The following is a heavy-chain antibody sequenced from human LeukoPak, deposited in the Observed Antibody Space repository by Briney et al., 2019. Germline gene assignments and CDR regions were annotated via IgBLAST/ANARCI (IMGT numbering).Heavy chain of an antibody. D-gene: IGHD3-10*01. CDR3: ARDLYYYGSGNYVPGLPDY. Sequence: GGSLRLSCAASGFTFSSYGMHWVRQAPGKGLEWVAVISYDGSNKYYADSVKGRFTISRDSAENSLYLQMNDLRAEDTAVYYCARDLYYYGSGNYVPGLPDYWGQGTLVTVSS. CDR1: GFTFSSYG. V-gene: IGHV3-30*03. CDR2: ISYDGSNK. J-gene: IGHJ4*02.